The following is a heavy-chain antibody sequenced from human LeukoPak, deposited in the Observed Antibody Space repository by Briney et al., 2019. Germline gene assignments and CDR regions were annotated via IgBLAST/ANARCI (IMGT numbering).Heavy chain of an antibody. CDR2: IIPIFGTA. J-gene: IGHJ4*02. V-gene: IGHV1-69*06. CDR3: ARGSLGTMVRGVMVDY. D-gene: IGHD3-10*01. CDR1: GGTFSSYA. Sequence: SVKVSCKASGGTFSSYAISWVRQAPGQGLEWMGGIIPIFGTANYAQKFQGRVTITADKSTSTAYMELSRLRSDDTAVYYCARGSLGTMVRGVMVDYWGQGTLVTVSS.